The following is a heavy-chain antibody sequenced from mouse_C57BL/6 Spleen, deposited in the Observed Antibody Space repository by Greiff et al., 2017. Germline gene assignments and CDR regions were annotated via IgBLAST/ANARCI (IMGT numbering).Heavy chain of an antibody. D-gene: IGHD2-4*01. CDR3: ARNYDYDVYYFDY. CDR2: IWTGGGT. J-gene: IGHJ2*01. CDR1: GFSLTSYA. V-gene: IGHV2-9-1*01. Sequence: VQVVESGPGLVAPSQSLSITCTVSGFSLTSYAISWVRQPPGKGLEWLGVIWTGGGTNYNSALKSRLSISKDNSKSQVFLKMNSLQTDDTARYYCARNYDYDVYYFDYWGQGTTLTVSS.